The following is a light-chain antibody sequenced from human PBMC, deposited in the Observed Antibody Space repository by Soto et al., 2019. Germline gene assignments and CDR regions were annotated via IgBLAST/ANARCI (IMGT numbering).Light chain of an antibody. V-gene: IGKV1-5*01. CDR2: DAS. CDR3: QQYNSFWT. Sequence: DIQMTQSPSTLSASVGDRVTITCRASQSISSWLAWYQQTPGKAPKLLIYDASSLESGVPSRFSGSGSGTEFPLTISSLQPDDFATYYCQQYNSFWTFGQGTKVDIK. CDR1: QSISSW. J-gene: IGKJ1*01.